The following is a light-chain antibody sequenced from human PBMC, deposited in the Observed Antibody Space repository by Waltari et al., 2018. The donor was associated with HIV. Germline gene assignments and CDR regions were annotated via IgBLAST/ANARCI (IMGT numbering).Light chain of an antibody. V-gene: IGLV1-47*02. Sequence: QSVLTQPPSTSGTPGQRVTISCSGSSSNIGSNYVYWYQQLPGTATKILIYSKDQRASGLPDRFSGSKSGSSASLAVSGLRSEDEADYYCAAWDDSLNVWVFGGGTKLTVL. CDR3: AAWDDSLNVWV. J-gene: IGLJ3*02. CDR1: SSNIGSNY. CDR2: SKD.